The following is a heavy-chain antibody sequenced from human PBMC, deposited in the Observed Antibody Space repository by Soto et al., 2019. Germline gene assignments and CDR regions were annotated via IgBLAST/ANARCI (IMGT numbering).Heavy chain of an antibody. D-gene: IGHD2-2*01. CDR3: AHRLGYCSSTTCYAADNYVDH. V-gene: IGHV2-5*02. J-gene: IGHJ4*02. CDR2: IYWDDDK. CDR1: GFSLTTTGVG. Sequence: QITLKESGPTLVKPTQTLTLTCTFSGFSLTTTGVGVGWIRQPPGKALEWLALIYWDDDKRFSPSLKSRLTSTKDTAKNQEVLTMTNIDPVDTATYYCAHRLGYCSSTTCYAADNYVDHWGQGTLVTVSS.